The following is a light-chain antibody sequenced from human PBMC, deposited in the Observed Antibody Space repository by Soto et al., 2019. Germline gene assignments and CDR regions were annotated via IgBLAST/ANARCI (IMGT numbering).Light chain of an antibody. CDR2: SAS. Sequence: DIQMTQSPSSLSASVGDRVTITCRASQTVSNHLNWYQQKPGKAPTLLMYSASSLQYGVPSRFSGSGSGTDFTLTISSLQPEDFATYYCQHSYNTPRTLGQVTRVEVK. V-gene: IGKV1-39*01. CDR1: QTVSNH. CDR3: QHSYNTPRT. J-gene: IGKJ1*01.